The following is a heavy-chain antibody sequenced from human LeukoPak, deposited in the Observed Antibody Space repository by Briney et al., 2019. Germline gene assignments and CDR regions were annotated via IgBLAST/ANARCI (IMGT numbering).Heavy chain of an antibody. CDR3: ARDPTKRVSYYYYYYMDV. J-gene: IGHJ6*03. V-gene: IGHV3-74*01. CDR1: GFTFSSYW. CDR2: INSDGSST. D-gene: IGHD6-13*01. Sequence: GGSLRLSCAASGFTFSSYWMHWVRQAPGKGLVWVSRINSDGSSTSYADSVKGRFTISRDNAKNTLYLQMNSLRAEDTAVYYCARDPTKRVSYYYYYYMDVWGKGTTVTVSS.